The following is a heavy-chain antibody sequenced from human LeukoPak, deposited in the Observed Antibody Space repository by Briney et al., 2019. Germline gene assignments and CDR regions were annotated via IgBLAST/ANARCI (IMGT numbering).Heavy chain of an antibody. Sequence: SETLSLTCAVYGGSFSGYYWSWIRQPPGKGLEWIGEINHSGSTNYNPSLKSRVTISVDTSKNQFSLKLSSVTAADTAVYYCARGVIGFGGIAVADFDYWGQGTLVTVSS. V-gene: IGHV4-34*01. J-gene: IGHJ4*02. CDR1: GGSFSGYY. CDR3: ARGVIGFGGIAVADFDY. D-gene: IGHD6-19*01. CDR2: INHSGST.